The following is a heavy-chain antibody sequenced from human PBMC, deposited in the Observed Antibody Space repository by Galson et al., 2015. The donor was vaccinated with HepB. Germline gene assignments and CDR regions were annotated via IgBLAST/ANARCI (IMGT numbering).Heavy chain of an antibody. CDR2: ISYDGSIK. V-gene: IGHV3-30-3*01. J-gene: IGHJ4*02. CDR1: GFTFSSYA. CDR3: ARDASEWSRDY. Sequence: SLRLSCAASGFTFSSYAMHWVRQAPGKGLEWVAVISYDGSIKYYADSVKGRFTISRDSSRNTLYLQMNSLRVEDTAVYYCARDASEWSRDYWGQGTLVAVSS. D-gene: IGHD3-3*01.